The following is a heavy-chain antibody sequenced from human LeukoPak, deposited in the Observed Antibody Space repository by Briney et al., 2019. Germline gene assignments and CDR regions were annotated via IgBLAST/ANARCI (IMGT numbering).Heavy chain of an antibody. Sequence: SETLSLTCAVYGGSLSGYYWSWIRQPPGKGLEWIGEINHSGSTNYNPSLKSRVTISVDTSKNQFSLKLSSVTAADTAMYYCARRLGGSGSYYTDFDYWGQGTLVTVSS. CDR3: ARRLGGSGSYYTDFDY. J-gene: IGHJ4*02. V-gene: IGHV4-34*01. CDR1: GGSLSGYY. CDR2: INHSGST. D-gene: IGHD3-10*01.